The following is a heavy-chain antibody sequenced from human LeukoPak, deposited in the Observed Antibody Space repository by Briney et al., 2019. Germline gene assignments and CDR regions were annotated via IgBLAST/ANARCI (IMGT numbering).Heavy chain of an antibody. Sequence: ASETLSLTCAVYGGSFSGYYWSWIHQPPGKGLEWIGEINHSGSTNYNPSLKSRVTISVDTSKNQFSLKLSSVTAADTAVYYCARGGGWLQFCYWGQGTLVTVSS. CDR3: ARGGGWLQFCY. J-gene: IGHJ4*02. V-gene: IGHV4-34*01. D-gene: IGHD5-24*01. CDR1: GGSFSGYY. CDR2: INHSGST.